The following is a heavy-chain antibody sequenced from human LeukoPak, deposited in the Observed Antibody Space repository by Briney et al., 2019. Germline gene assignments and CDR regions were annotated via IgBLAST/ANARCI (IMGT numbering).Heavy chain of an antibody. V-gene: IGHV4-31*11. CDR3: ARVVLEWSVGLFWFDP. D-gene: IGHD3-3*01. Sequence: SETLSLTCAVSGGSISSGGYYWSWIRQHPGKGLEWIGYIYYSGSTYYNPSLKSRVTISVDTSKNQFSLKLSSVTAADTAVYYCARVVLEWSVGLFWFDPWGQGTLVTVSS. J-gene: IGHJ5*02. CDR1: GGSISSGGYY. CDR2: IYYSGST.